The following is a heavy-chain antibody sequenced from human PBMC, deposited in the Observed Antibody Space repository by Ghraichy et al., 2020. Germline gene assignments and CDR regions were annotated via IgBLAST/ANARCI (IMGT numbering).Heavy chain of an antibody. CDR2: ISSSSSYI. V-gene: IGHV3-21*01. Sequence: GGSLRLSCAASGFTFSSYSMNWVRQAPGKGLEWVSSISSSSSYIYYADSVKGRFTISRDNAKNSLYLQMNSLRAEDTAVYYCARATYDFWSGYYPTAGYYGMDVCGQGTTDTVPS. J-gene: IGHJ6*02. D-gene: IGHD3-3*01. CDR3: ARATYDFWSGYYPTAGYYGMDV. CDR1: GFTFSSYS.